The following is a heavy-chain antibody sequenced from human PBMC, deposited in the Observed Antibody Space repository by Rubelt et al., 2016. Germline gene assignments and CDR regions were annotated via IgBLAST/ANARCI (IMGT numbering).Heavy chain of an antibody. CDR3: ARETSGTYYYYGMDV. J-gene: IGHJ6*02. CDR1: GFTFSSYW. D-gene: IGHD1-14*01. Sequence: GGLVQPGGSLRLSCAASGFTFSSYWMHWVRQAPGKGLVWVSRINSDGSSTSYADSVKGRFTISRDNAKNTLYLQMNSLRAEDTAVYYCARETSGTYYYYGMDVWGQGTTVTVSS. CDR2: INSDGSST. V-gene: IGHV3-74*01.